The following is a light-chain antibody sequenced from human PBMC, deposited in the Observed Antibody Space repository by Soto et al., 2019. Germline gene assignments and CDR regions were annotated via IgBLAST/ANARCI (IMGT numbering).Light chain of an antibody. CDR1: QSVSSNY. J-gene: IGKJ1*01. CDR2: DVS. Sequence: EIVLTQSPGTLSLSPGERATLSCRSSQSVSSNYLAWYQQKPDQAPRLVIYDVSGRATGIPDRFSGSGSGTDFTLTISRLEPADFAVYYWQQYGSSPTFGQGTKVEIK. CDR3: QQYGSSPT. V-gene: IGKV3-20*01.